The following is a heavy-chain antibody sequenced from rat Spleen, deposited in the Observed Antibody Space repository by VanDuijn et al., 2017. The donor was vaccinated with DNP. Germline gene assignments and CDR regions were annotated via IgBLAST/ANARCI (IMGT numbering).Heavy chain of an antibody. CDR1: GYSITSNY. CDR2: ISYSGRT. Sequence: EVQLQASGPGLVKPSQSLSLTCSVTGYSITSNYWAWIRKFPGNKMEWMGFISYSGRTSYTPSLKSRISITRDTSKNQFFLQLNSVTTEDTATYYWARITMGMTVFDYWGQGVMVTVSS. D-gene: IGHD1-7*01. J-gene: IGHJ2*01. CDR3: ARITMGMTVFDY. V-gene: IGHV3-1*01.